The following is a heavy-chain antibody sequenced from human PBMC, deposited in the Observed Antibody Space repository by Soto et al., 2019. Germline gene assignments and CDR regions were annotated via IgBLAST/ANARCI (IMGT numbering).Heavy chain of an antibody. J-gene: IGHJ3*02. Sequence: SVKVSCKASGGTFSSYTISWVRQAPGQGLEWMGRIIPILGIANYAQKFQGRVTITADKSTSTAYMELSSLRSEDTAVYYCASTGDYLYDAFDIWGQGTMVTVSS. CDR1: GGTFSSYT. D-gene: IGHD4-17*01. CDR2: IIPILGIA. V-gene: IGHV1-69*02. CDR3: ASTGDYLYDAFDI.